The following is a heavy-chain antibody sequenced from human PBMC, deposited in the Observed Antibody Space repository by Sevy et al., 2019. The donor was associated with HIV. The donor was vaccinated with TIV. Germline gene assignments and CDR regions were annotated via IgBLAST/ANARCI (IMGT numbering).Heavy chain of an antibody. J-gene: IGHJ6*02. V-gene: IGHV3-15*01. CDR1: GFTFSNAW. CDR3: TTLYYDFWSGYFGSLDYGMDV. Sequence: GGSLRLSCAASGFTFSNAWMSWVRQAPGKGLEWVGRIKSKTDGGTIDYAAPEKGRFTISRHDSKNALYLQMNSLKTGDTAVYYCTTLYYDFWSGYFGSLDYGMDVWGQGTTVTVSS. D-gene: IGHD3-3*01. CDR2: IKSKTDGGTI.